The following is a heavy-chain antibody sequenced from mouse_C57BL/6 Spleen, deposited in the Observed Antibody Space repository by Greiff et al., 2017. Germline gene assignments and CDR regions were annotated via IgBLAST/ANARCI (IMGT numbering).Heavy chain of an antibody. J-gene: IGHJ2*01. Sequence: EVQRVESGPELVKPGASVKMSCKASGYTFTNYNMHWVKQSPGKGLEWIGYINPNNGGTSYNQKFKGKATLTVNKSSSTAYMELRSLTSEDSAVYYCAREDKETDWDFDYWGQGTTLTVSS. CDR2: INPNNGGT. V-gene: IGHV1-22*01. CDR1: GYTFTNYN. CDR3: AREDKETDWDFDY. D-gene: IGHD4-1*01.